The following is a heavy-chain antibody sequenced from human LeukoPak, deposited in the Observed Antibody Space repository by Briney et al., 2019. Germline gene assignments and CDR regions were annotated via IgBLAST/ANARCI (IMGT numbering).Heavy chain of an antibody. V-gene: IGHV3-30*02. CDR1: GFTFSSYG. Sequence: GGSLRLSCAASGFTFSSYGMHWVRQAPGKGLEWVAFIRYDGSNKYYADSVKGRFTISRDNSKNTLYLQMNSLRAEDTAVYYCAKSFSITIFGVVRGDYYFDYWGQGTLVTVSS. CDR2: IRYDGSNK. D-gene: IGHD3-3*01. CDR3: AKSFSITIFGVVRGDYYFDY. J-gene: IGHJ4*02.